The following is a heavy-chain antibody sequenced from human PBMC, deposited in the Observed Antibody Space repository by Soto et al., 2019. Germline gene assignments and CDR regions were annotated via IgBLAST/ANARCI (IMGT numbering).Heavy chain of an antibody. V-gene: IGHV1-18*04. J-gene: IGHJ6*02. CDR2: ISAYNGNT. D-gene: IGHD2-2*02. CDR1: GYTFTSYG. Sequence: ASVKVSCTASGYTFTSYGISLVRQAPGQGLEWMGWISAYNGNTNYAQKLQGRVTMTTDTSTSTAYMELRSLRSDDTAVYYCARDHDCSSTSCYTWTYYYYYYGMDVWGQGTTVTVSS. CDR3: ARDHDCSSTSCYTWTYYYYYYGMDV.